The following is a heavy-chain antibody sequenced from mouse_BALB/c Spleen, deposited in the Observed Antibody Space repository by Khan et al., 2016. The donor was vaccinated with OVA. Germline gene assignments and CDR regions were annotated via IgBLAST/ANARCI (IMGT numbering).Heavy chain of an antibody. J-gene: IGHJ4*01. V-gene: IGHV1S41*01. CDR1: GYTFTSYW. D-gene: IGHD1-1*01. CDR2: ISPGSGTP. Sequence: DLVKPGASVKLSCKASGYTFTSYWINWIKQRPGQGLEWIGRISPGSGTPFYNEMFKGKATLTVDTSSSTAYIQLRSLSAEDAAVYFCAKENYNGSSQYAIDYWGQGTSVTVSS. CDR3: AKENYNGSSQYAIDY.